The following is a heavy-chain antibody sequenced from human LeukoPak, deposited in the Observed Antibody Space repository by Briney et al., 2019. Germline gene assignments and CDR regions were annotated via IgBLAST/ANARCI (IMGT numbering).Heavy chain of an antibody. V-gene: IGHV3-30*02. CDR1: GFTFSSYE. J-gene: IGHJ3*02. CDR3: AKRVYGGNSNAFDI. D-gene: IGHD4-23*01. Sequence: PGGSLRLSCAASGFTFSSYEMNWVRQAPGKGLEWVAFIRYDGSNKYYADSVKGRFTISRDNSKNTLYLQMNSLRAEDTAVYYCAKRVYGGNSNAFDIWGQGTMVTVSS. CDR2: IRYDGSNK.